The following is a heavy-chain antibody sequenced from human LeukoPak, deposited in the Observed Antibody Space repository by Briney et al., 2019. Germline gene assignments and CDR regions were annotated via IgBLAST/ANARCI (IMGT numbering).Heavy chain of an antibody. V-gene: IGHV3-30*02. CDR3: AKDQRSSWQHGFGSIFDC. D-gene: IGHD6-13*01. CDR1: GFTFSSYG. J-gene: IGHJ4*02. Sequence: GGSLRLSCTASGFTFSSYGIHWVRQAPGKGLEWVAFIRYDGSNKYYADSVKGRFTISRDNSKNTVYLQMSSLRAEDTAVYYCAKDQRSSWQHGFGSIFDCWGQGTLVTVSS. CDR2: IRYDGSNK.